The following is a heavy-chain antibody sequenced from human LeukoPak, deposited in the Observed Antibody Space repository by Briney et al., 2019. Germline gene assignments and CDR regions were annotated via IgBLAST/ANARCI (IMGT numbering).Heavy chain of an antibody. CDR3: AKTIQLAGRTFYVMDV. D-gene: IGHD1/OR15-1a*01. CDR2: ISSGSSYI. CDR1: GFTFSSYS. Sequence: PGGSLRLSCAASGFTFSSYSMNWVRQAPGKGLEWVSSISSGSSYIYYADSVKGRFTISRDNSKNTLFLQMNSLRAEDTAVYFCAKTIQLAGRTFYVMDVWGQGTTVTVSS. J-gene: IGHJ6*02. V-gene: IGHV3-21*04.